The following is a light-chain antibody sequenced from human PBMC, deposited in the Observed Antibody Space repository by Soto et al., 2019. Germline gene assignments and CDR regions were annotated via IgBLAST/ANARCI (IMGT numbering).Light chain of an antibody. CDR3: CSYAGSYTV. Sequence: QSVLTQPRSVSGSPGQSVTISCTGTRRDVGGYNYVSWYQQHPGKAPKLMIYDVSKRPSGVPDRFSGSKSGNTASLTISGLQAEDEADYYCCSYAGSYTVFGGGTQLTVL. CDR2: DVS. J-gene: IGLJ2*01. CDR1: RRDVGGYNY. V-gene: IGLV2-11*01.